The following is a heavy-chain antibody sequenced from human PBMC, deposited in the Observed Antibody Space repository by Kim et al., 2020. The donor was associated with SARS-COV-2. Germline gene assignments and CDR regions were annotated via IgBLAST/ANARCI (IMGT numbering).Heavy chain of an antibody. Sequence: NYNPSIKSRVTISVDTSKNQFSLKLSSVTAADTAVYYCAGSYYYYYGMDVWGQGTTVTVSS. V-gene: IGHV4-59*01. CDR3: AGSYYYYYGMDV. J-gene: IGHJ6*02.